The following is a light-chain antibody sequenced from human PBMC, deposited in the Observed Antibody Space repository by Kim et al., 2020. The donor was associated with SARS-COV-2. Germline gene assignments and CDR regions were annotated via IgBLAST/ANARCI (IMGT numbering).Light chain of an antibody. CDR1: QSIGSR. CDR3: QDYSTYSKI. CDR2: KAS. V-gene: IGKV1-5*03. J-gene: IGKJ1*01. Sequence: ASVGDRVTITCRASQSIGSRLAWHQQKPGKAPKVVISKASNLESGVPTRFSGSGSGTEFTLTISSLQPDDFATYYCQDYSTYSKIFGQGTKVDIK.